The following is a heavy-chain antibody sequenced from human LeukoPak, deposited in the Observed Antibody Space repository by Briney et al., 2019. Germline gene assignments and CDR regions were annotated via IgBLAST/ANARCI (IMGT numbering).Heavy chain of an antibody. V-gene: IGHV4-59*12. CDR3: AREKGPRAGDW. J-gene: IGHJ3*01. CDR1: GGSISSYY. Sequence: SETLSLTCTVSGGSISSYYWSWIRQPPGKGLEWIGYIYYSGSTNYNPSLKSRVTISVDTSKNQFSLKLSSVTAADTAVYYCAREKGPRAGDWWGQGTMVTVSS. CDR2: IYYSGST. D-gene: IGHD7-27*01.